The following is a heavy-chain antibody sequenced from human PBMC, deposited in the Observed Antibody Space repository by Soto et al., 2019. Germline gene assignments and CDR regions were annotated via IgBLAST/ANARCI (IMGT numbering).Heavy chain of an antibody. CDR3: ARNDASGLDV. Sequence: QVQLQESGPGLVKPSGTLSLTCAVSGGSISTTYWWSWVRQSPGKGLEWIGESHHGTGTNYHPSLKSRVTISLDKSKNQIFLRLSSVTVADTAVYYCARNDASGLDVWGQGTTVTVSS. CDR1: GGSISTTYW. J-gene: IGHJ6*02. V-gene: IGHV4-4*02. D-gene: IGHD2-2*01. CDR2: SHHGTGT.